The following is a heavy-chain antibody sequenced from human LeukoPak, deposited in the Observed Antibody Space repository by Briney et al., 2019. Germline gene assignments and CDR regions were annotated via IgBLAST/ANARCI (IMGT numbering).Heavy chain of an antibody. V-gene: IGHV1-69*01. CDR3: ARDVGPMVRGVTDYYYGMDV. CDR1: GGTFSSYA. J-gene: IGHJ6*02. D-gene: IGHD3-10*01. Sequence: RASVKVSCKASGGTFSSYAISWVRQAPGQGLEWMGGIIPIFGTANYAQKFQGRVTITADVSTSTAYMELSSLRSEDTAVYYCARDVGPMVRGVTDYYYGMDVWGQGTTVTVSS. CDR2: IIPIFGTA.